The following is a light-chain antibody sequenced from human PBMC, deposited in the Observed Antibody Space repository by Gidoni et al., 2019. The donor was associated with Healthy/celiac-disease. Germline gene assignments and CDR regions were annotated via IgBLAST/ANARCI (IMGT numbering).Light chain of an antibody. CDR3: QVCDSSSDHYV. J-gene: IGLJ1*01. CDR2: DDS. V-gene: IGLV3-21*02. CDR1: NTGSKS. Sequence: YVRTQPPSVSVAPGQPARITCGGNNTGSKSVQWCQQKPGQAPVLVVYDDSDRPSGIPDRFSGSNSGNTATLTISRVESGDESDYYCQVCDSSSDHYVFGTGTKVTVL.